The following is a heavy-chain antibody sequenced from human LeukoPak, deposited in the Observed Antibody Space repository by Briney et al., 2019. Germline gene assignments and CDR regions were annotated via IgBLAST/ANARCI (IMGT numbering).Heavy chain of an antibody. D-gene: IGHD3-22*01. J-gene: IGHJ5*02. V-gene: IGHV3-21*01. CDR2: ISSSSSYI. CDR1: GFTFSSYA. CDR3: ARGTEYYYDSRFDP. Sequence: PGGSLRLSCEASGFTFSSYAMHWVRQAPGKGLEWVSSISSSSSYIYYADSVKGRFTISRDNAKNSLYLQMNSLRAEDTAVYYCARGTEYYYDSRFDPWGQGTLVTVSS.